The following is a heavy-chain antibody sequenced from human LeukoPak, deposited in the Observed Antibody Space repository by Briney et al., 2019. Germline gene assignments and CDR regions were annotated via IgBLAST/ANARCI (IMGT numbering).Heavy chain of an antibody. D-gene: IGHD3/OR15-3a*01. CDR3: ATIRGRWLGHEGLEY. Sequence: SQTLSLTCTVSGGSISSGDYYWSWIRQPPGKGLEWIGYIYYSGSTYYNPSLKSRVTISVDTSKNQFSLKLSSVTAADTAVYYCATIRGRWLGHEGLEYWGRGALVTVSS. CDR1: GGSISSGDYY. V-gene: IGHV4-30-4*01. J-gene: IGHJ4*02. CDR2: IYYSGST.